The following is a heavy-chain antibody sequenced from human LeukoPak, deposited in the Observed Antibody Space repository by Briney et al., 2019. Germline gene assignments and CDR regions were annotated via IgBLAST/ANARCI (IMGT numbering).Heavy chain of an antibody. D-gene: IGHD3-10*01. J-gene: IGHJ4*02. Sequence: SETLSLICAVSGGSLSNGGYSWSWIRQPPGKGLEWIGLIYHSGTTHYNPSLKSRLTFSLDKSKNQFSLKLTSVTAADTALYYCARNYYGSGSFYVHNWGQGTLVTVSS. CDR3: ARNYYGSGSFYVHN. V-gene: IGHV4-30-2*01. CDR2: IYHSGTT. CDR1: GGSLSNGGYS.